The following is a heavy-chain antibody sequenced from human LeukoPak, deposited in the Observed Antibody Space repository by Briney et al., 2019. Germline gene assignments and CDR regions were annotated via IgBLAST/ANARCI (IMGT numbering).Heavy chain of an antibody. Sequence: GGSLRLSCAASGFTFSSYGMHWVRQAPGKGLEWVAFIRYDGSNKYYADSVKGRFTISRDNSKNTLYLQMNSLRAEDTAVYYCARVDSRKDYFDYWGQGTLVTVSS. V-gene: IGHV3-30*02. CDR3: ARVDSRKDYFDY. CDR2: IRYDGSNK. CDR1: GFTFSSYG. J-gene: IGHJ4*02. D-gene: IGHD1-14*01.